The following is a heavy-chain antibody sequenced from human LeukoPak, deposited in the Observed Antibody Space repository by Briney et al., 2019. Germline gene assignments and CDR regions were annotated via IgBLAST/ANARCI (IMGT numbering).Heavy chain of an antibody. D-gene: IGHD3-3*01. CDR1: GGTFSTYA. CDR2: IIPIFGTA. Sequence: SVKVSCKASGGTFSTYAISWVRQAPGQGLEWMGGIIPIFGTANYAQKFQGRVTITADESTSTAYMELSSLRSEDTAVYYCASEYYDFWSGYYNYYYGMDVWGQGTTVTVSS. CDR3: ASEYYDFWSGYYNYYYGMDV. V-gene: IGHV1-69*13. J-gene: IGHJ6*02.